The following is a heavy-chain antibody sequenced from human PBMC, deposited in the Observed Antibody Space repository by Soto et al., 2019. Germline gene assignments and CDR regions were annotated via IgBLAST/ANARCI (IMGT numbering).Heavy chain of an antibody. CDR1: GFTFSSYG. Sequence: QVQLVESGGGVVQPGRSLRLSCAASGFTFSSYGMHWVRQAPGKGLEWVAVISYDGSNKYYADSVKGRFTISRDNSKNTLYLQRNSLRAEDAAVYYCAKDRAVAGDFDYWGQGTLVTVSS. D-gene: IGHD6-19*01. J-gene: IGHJ4*02. CDR2: ISYDGSNK. V-gene: IGHV3-30*18. CDR3: AKDRAVAGDFDY.